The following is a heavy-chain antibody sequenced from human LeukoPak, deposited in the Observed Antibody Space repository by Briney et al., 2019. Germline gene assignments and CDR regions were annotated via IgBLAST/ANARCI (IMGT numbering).Heavy chain of an antibody. J-gene: IGHJ4*02. V-gene: IGHV3-7*01. Sequence: GGSLRLPCAASGFTFSSYWMSWVRQAPGKGLEWVANIKQDGSEKYYVDSVKGRFTISRDNDKNSLYLQMNSLRAEDTAVYYCARDQRITIFGVVKNSIDYWGQGTLVTVSS. CDR3: ARDQRITIFGVVKNSIDY. CDR2: IKQDGSEK. D-gene: IGHD3-3*01. CDR1: GFTFSSYW.